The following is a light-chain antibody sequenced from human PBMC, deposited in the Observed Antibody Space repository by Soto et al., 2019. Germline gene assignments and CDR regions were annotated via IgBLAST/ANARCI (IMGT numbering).Light chain of an antibody. CDR2: KVS. CDR3: MQGTHWG. CDR1: QSLVYSDGNTY. V-gene: IGKV2-30*01. Sequence: DVVMTQSPLSLPVTLGQPASISCRSSQSLVYSDGNTYLNWFQQRPGQSPRRLIYKVSNRDSGVPDRFSGSGSGTDFTPKISRVEAEDVGVYYYMQGTHWGFGQGTKLEIK. J-gene: IGKJ2*03.